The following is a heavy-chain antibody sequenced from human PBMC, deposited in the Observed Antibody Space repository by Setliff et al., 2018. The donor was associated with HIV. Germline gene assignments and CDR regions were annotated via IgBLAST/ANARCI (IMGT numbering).Heavy chain of an antibody. CDR1: GGSISSHY. V-gene: IGHV4-59*11. CDR2: IYYSGTT. J-gene: IGHJ6*03. D-gene: IGHD6-6*01. CDR3: AREHRRQLAHYYYYYMDV. Sequence: PSETLSLTCTVSGGSISSHYWNWIRQPPGKGLEWIGYIYYSGTTNYNPSLKSRVTISVDTSKNQFSLKLSSVTAADTAVYYCAREHRRQLAHYYYYYMDVWGKGTTVTVSS.